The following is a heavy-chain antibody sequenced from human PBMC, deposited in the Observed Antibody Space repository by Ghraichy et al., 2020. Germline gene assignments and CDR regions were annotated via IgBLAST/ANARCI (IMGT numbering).Heavy chain of an antibody. V-gene: IGHV3-64D*06. D-gene: IGHD3-10*01. CDR2: ISSNGGST. CDR1: GFTFSSYA. CDR3: VKGGSDYYDSGSYSIPDKMDV. J-gene: IGHJ6*02. Sequence: GGSLRLSCSASGFTFSSYAIHWVRQAPGKGLEHVSFISSNGGSTYYADSVKGRFTISRDNFKNTLYLQMSSLRAEDTAVYYCVKGGSDYYDSGSYSIPDKMDVWGQGTTVTVSS.